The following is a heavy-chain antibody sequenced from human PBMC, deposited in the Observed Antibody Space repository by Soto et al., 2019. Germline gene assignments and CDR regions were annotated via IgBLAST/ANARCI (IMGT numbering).Heavy chain of an antibody. J-gene: IGHJ4*02. V-gene: IGHV1-69*01. D-gene: IGHD3-10*01. CDR3: ARVGRRGVFLFDYFDS. CDR2: TIVIYGTT. CDR1: GGSFSTYA. Sequence: QVQLVQSGAEVKKPGSSVKVSCKASGGSFSTYAMGWVRQAPGQGLEWMGGTIVIYGTTNYAQKFQGRLTITADESTITAYMELNSLTSEDTAVYYCARVGRRGVFLFDYFDSWGQGTLVALSS.